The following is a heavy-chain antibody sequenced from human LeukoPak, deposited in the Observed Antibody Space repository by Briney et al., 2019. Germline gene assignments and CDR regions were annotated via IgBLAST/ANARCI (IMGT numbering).Heavy chain of an antibody. CDR2: IYYSGST. J-gene: IGHJ4*02. V-gene: IGHV4-30-4*01. CDR3: ARASSSRGYCSGGSCNSPDY. CDR1: GGSISSCDYY. D-gene: IGHD2-15*01. Sequence: TLSLTCTVSGGSISSCDYYWSWIRQPPGKGLEWIGYIYYSGSTYYNPSLKSRVTISVDTSKNQFSLKLSSVTAADTAVYYCARASSSRGYCSGGSCNSPDYWGQGTLVTVSS.